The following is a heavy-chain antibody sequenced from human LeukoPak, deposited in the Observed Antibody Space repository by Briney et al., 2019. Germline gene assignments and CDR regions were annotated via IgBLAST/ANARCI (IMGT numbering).Heavy chain of an antibody. Sequence: ASVKVSCKASGYTFIKHWMHWVRQAPGQGLEWMGWINPNSGGTNYAQKFQGRVTMTRDTSISTAYMELSRLRSDDTAVYYCAREMRVDRILNWFDPWGQGTLVTVSS. V-gene: IGHV1-2*02. D-gene: IGHD1-14*01. J-gene: IGHJ5*02. CDR2: INPNSGGT. CDR1: GYTFIKHW. CDR3: AREMRVDRILNWFDP.